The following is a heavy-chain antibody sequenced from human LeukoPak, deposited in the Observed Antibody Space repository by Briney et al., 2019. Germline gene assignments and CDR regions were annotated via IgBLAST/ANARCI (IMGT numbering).Heavy chain of an antibody. CDR1: GFTFSNYG. V-gene: IGHV3-30*03. D-gene: IGHD2-2*01. CDR3: ARRRYQLPPRGYYFDY. Sequence: PGGSLRLSCAASGFTFSNYGMHWVRQAPGKGLDWVAVISYHGSDKYYADSVKGRFTISRDNAKNSLYLQMNSLRAEDTAVYYCARRRYQLPPRGYYFDYWGQGTLVTVSS. J-gene: IGHJ4*02. CDR2: ISYHGSDK.